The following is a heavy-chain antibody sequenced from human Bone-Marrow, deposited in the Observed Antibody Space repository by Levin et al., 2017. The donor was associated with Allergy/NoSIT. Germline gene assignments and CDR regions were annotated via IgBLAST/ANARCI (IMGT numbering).Heavy chain of an antibody. D-gene: IGHD2-15*01. CDR3: AGGQGFLIDY. J-gene: IGHJ4*02. CDR2: IKQDGSEK. V-gene: IGHV3-7*01. Sequence: GGSLRLSCAASGFSFSNYWMNWVRQAPGKGLEWVANIKQDGSEKYYVDSVKGRFTISRDNAKNLLYVQMNSLRVDDTAVYYCAGGQGFLIDYWGQGTLVTVSS. CDR1: GFSFSNYW.